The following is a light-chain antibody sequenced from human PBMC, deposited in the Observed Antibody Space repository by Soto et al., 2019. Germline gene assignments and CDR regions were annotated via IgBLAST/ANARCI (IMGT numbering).Light chain of an antibody. J-gene: IGLJ2*01. V-gene: IGLV2-23*02. CDR3: SSYAGVSTFVL. CDR1: SSDVGSYNL. Sequence: QSALTQPASVSGSPGQSITISCTGTSSDVGSYNLVSWYQQHPGKAPKLKIYEASKRPSGVSNRFSGSKSGNTASLTISGLQAEDEADYICSSYAGVSTFVLFGGGTKVTVL. CDR2: EAS.